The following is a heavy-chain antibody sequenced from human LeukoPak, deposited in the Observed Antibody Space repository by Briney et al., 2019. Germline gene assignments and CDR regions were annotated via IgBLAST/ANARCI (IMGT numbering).Heavy chain of an antibody. CDR1: GYTFSGYY. Sequence: ASVKVSCKASGYTFSGYYMHRVRQAPGQGLEWMGWINPNSGDTDYAQKFQGWVTMTRDTSISTAYMELSRLRSDDTAVYYCARLSRYFDSIEYYFDYWGQGTLVTVSS. D-gene: IGHD3-9*01. CDR2: INPNSGDT. CDR3: ARLSRYFDSIEYYFDY. V-gene: IGHV1-2*04. J-gene: IGHJ4*02.